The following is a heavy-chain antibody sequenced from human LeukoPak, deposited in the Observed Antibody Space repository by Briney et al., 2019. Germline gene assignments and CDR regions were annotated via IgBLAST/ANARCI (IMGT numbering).Heavy chain of an antibody. Sequence: PGGSLRLSCAPAAFTFSCNYMGWVRQAPGEGREWVSVIYSGGSTYYPDSVKGRFTISRDNSKNTLYLQMNSLRAEDTAVYYCARDPGYDRIWGQGTMVTLSS. V-gene: IGHV3-66*02. D-gene: IGHD3-10*02. J-gene: IGHJ3*02. CDR1: AFTFSCNY. CDR2: IYSGGST. CDR3: ARDPGYDRI.